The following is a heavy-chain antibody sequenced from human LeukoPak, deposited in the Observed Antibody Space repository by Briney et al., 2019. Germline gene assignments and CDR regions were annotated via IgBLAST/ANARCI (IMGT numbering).Heavy chain of an antibody. Sequence: GGSRRLSGAASGCTFSSYSMNWFRQAPGKGLDWVSSISSISSYIYYADSVKGRFTISRDNAKNSLYLQMNSLRAEDTAVYYCAREKANYYGSGSYYNYFDYWGQGTLVTVSS. CDR3: AREKANYYGSGSYYNYFDY. CDR2: ISSISSYI. D-gene: IGHD3-10*01. V-gene: IGHV3-21*01. CDR1: GCTFSSYS. J-gene: IGHJ4*02.